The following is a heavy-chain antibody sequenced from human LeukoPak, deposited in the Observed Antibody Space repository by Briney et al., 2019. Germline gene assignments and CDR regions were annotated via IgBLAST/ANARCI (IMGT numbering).Heavy chain of an antibody. V-gene: IGHV4-4*07. CDR2: IYTSGST. D-gene: IGHD4-17*01. CDR3: ARDDSYGDYVHWFDP. Sequence: SETLSLTCTVSGGSISSYYWICIRQPAGKGLEWIGRIYTSGSTNYNPSLKSRVTMSVDTSKNQFSLKLSSVTAADTAVYYCARDDSYGDYVHWFDPWGQGTLVTVSS. CDR1: GGSISSYY. J-gene: IGHJ5*02.